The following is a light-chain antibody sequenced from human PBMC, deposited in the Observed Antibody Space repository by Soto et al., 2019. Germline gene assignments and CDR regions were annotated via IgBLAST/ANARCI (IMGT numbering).Light chain of an antibody. V-gene: IGKV3-11*01. Sequence: EIVLTQSPATLSLSPGERATLSCRASQSVSSYLAWYQQKPGQAPRLLIYDASNRATGIPARFSGSVSGTDFTLTISSLEPEDFAVYYCQQRSNWPPFGGGTKVEIK. CDR3: QQRSNWPP. J-gene: IGKJ4*01. CDR2: DAS. CDR1: QSVSSY.